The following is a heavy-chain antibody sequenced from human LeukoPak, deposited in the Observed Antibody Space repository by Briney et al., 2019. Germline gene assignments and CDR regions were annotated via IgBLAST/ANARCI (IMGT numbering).Heavy chain of an antibody. CDR2: IYYSGST. V-gene: IGHV4-39*01. Sequence: SGTLSLTCTVSGGSISSSSYYWGWIRQPPGKGLEWIGSIYYSGSTYYNPSLKSRVTISVDTSKNQFSLKLSSVTAADTAVYYCARHLGIAAAALFINWFDPWGQGTLVTVSS. D-gene: IGHD6-13*01. CDR1: GGSISSSSYY. CDR3: ARHLGIAAAALFINWFDP. J-gene: IGHJ5*02.